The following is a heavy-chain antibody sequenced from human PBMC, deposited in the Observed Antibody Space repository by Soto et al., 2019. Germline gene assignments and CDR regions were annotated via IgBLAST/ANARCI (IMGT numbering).Heavy chain of an antibody. CDR1: GYTFTSYG. Sequence: QVQLVQSGAEVKKPGASVKVSCKASGYTFTSYGISWVRQAPGQGLEWMGWISAYNGNTNYAQKLQGRVTMPTDTSTSTAYMELRSLRSDDTAVYYCARDQRSWNCGGGYYYGMDVWGQGTTVTVSS. J-gene: IGHJ6*02. CDR3: ARDQRSWNCGGGYYYGMDV. V-gene: IGHV1-18*01. D-gene: IGHD1-7*01. CDR2: ISAYNGNT.